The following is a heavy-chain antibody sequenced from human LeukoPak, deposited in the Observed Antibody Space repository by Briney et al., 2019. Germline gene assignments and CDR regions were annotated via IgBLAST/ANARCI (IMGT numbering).Heavy chain of an antibody. D-gene: IGHD2-15*01. Sequence: PGGSLRLSCAASGFTFSSYCMNWVRQAPGKGLECVANINQDGSEKYYVDSVKGRFTISRDNAKNTLYLQMDSLRAEDTAMYYCARGRSCSGYWGQGTLVTVSS. CDR1: GFTFSSYC. V-gene: IGHV3-7*01. J-gene: IGHJ4*02. CDR3: ARGRSCSGY. CDR2: INQDGSEK.